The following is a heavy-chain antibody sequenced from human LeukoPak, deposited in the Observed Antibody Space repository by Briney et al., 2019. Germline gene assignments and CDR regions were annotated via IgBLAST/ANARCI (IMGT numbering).Heavy chain of an antibody. J-gene: IGHJ4*02. D-gene: IGHD3-22*01. Sequence: PGGSLRLSCAASGFTFSNYAMSWVRQAPGKGLEWVSAISGSGDYTYYADSVKGRFTISRDNSKNTLFLQMNSLRAEDTAVYYCAKDLTYYYATSGYYSDYWGQGTLVTVSS. V-gene: IGHV3-23*01. CDR1: GFTFSNYA. CDR2: ISGSGDYT. CDR3: AKDLTYYYATSGYYSDY.